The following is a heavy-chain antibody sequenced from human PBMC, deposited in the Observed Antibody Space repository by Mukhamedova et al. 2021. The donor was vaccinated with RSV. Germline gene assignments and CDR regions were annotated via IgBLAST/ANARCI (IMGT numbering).Heavy chain of an antibody. CDR3: ARGGRWPQTPDAFCI. Sequence: AGKGLEWMGRMYTRGSTNYNPALNSRVTISMDSSNQFSLKLRSVTAADTAVYYCARGGRWPQTPDAFCIWGQGTKVIVS. J-gene: IGHJ3*02. CDR2: MYTRGST. V-gene: IGHV4-61*02. D-gene: IGHD3-16*01.